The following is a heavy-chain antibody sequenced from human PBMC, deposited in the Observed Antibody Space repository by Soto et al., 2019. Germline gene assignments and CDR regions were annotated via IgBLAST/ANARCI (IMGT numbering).Heavy chain of an antibody. CDR2: ISGSGGST. V-gene: IGHV3-23*01. Sequence: GGSLRLSCAASGFTFISYAMSWVLQAPWKGLEWVSAISGSGGSTYYADSVKGRFTISRDNSKNTLYLQMNSLRAEDTAVYYCAKEIYGGNSTYYYYYGMDVWGQGTTVTVSS. D-gene: IGHD4-17*01. CDR3: AKEIYGGNSTYYYYYGMDV. J-gene: IGHJ6*02. CDR1: GFTFISYA.